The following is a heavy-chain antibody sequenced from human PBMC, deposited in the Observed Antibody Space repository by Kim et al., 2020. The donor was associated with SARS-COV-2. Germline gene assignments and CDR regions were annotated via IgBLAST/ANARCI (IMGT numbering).Heavy chain of an antibody. CDR2: I. CDR3: ARVNFWSGYDY. D-gene: IGHD3-3*01. J-gene: IGHJ4*02. Sequence: IYYADSVKGRFTISRHKAKNSRYLQSNSVGAEDTAVYYCARVNFWSGYDYWGQGTLVTVSS. V-gene: IGHV3-21*01.